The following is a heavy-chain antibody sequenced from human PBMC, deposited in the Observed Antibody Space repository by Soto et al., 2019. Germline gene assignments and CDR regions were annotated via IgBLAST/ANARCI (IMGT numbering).Heavy chain of an antibody. CDR1: GFTFSSYA. J-gene: IGHJ6*03. D-gene: IGHD3-9*01. CDR2: ISGSGGST. V-gene: IGHV3-23*01. Sequence: GGSLRLSCAASGFTFSSYAMSWVRQAPGKGLEWVSAISGSGGSTYYADSVKGRFTISRDNSKNTLYLQMNSLRAEDTAVYYCAKDSHYDILTGHPSYYYYYMDVWGKGTTVTVSS. CDR3: AKDSHYDILTGHPSYYYYYMDV.